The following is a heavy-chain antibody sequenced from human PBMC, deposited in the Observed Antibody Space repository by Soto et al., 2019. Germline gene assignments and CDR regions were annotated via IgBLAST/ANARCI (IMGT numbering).Heavy chain of an antibody. CDR3: ARAHVRLQLGSSDY. D-gene: IGHD6-25*01. Sequence: QVQLVQSGAEVKKPGASVKVSCKASGYSFTGYFMHWVRQVPGQGLEWMGWTNPKSGVTKYPQKFQGRVTMTRDTFISTAYMALTRLRSDDTAVYSCARAHVRLQLGSSDYWGQGTLVTVSS. CDR2: TNPKSGVT. CDR1: GYSFTGYF. V-gene: IGHV1-2*02. J-gene: IGHJ4*02.